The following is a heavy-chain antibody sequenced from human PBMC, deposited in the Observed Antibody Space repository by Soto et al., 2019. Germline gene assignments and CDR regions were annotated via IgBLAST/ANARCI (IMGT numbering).Heavy chain of an antibody. CDR3: TTAPDDYGDYLNDY. J-gene: IGHJ4*02. V-gene: IGHV3-15*01. D-gene: IGHD4-17*01. CDR2: IKSKTDGGTT. Sequence: PGGSLRLSCAASGFTFSNAWMSWVRQAPGKGLEWVGRIKSKTDGGTTDYAAPVKGRFTISRDDLKNTLYLQMNSLKTEDTAVYYCTTAPDDYGDYLNDYWGQGTLVTVSS. CDR1: GFTFSNAW.